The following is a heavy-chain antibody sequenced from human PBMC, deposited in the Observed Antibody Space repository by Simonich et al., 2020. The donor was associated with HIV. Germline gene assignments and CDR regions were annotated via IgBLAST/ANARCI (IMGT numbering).Heavy chain of an antibody. CDR3: ARLRGDRYDY. CDR2: ITHSGST. J-gene: IGHJ4*02. V-gene: IGHV4-34*01. Sequence: QVQLQQWGAGLLKPSETLSLTCAVYGGSFSGYYWNWIRQPPGKGLEWIGEITHSGSTNYSPSLKSRVTISIDTSRNQVSVKLNSVTAADTAIYYCARLRGDRYDYWGQGTLVTVSS. CDR1: GGSFSGYY. D-gene: IGHD2-21*02.